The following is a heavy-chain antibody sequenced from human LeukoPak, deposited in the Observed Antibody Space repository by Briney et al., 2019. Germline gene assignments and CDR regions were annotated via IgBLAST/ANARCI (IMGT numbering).Heavy chain of an antibody. V-gene: IGHV4-59*01. D-gene: IGHD6-19*01. CDR1: GGSFSGYY. J-gene: IGHJ4*02. CDR3: ARDRGAGAVAGNFDY. Sequence: SETLSLTCAVYGGSFSGYYWSWIRQPPGKGLEWIGYIYYSGSTNYNPSLKSRVTISVDTSKNQFSLKLSSVTAAGTAVYYCARDRGAGAVAGNFDYWGQGTLVTVSS. CDR2: IYYSGST.